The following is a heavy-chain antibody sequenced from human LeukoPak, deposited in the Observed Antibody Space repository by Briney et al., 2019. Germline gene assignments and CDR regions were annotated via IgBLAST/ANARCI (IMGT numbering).Heavy chain of an antibody. CDR3: AAQPCMNGTCYLDY. CDR1: GFTFSDHA. D-gene: IGHD2-8*01. V-gene: IGHV3-30*04. J-gene: IGHJ4*02. CDR2: ISYHARDQ. Sequence: GGSLRLSCTASGFTFSDHAMHWVRQAPGKGLEWVTVISYHARDQFYADSVKGRFTVSRDNSRNILYLQMNSLRAEDSAVYYCAAQPCMNGTCYLDYWGQGTLVTVSS.